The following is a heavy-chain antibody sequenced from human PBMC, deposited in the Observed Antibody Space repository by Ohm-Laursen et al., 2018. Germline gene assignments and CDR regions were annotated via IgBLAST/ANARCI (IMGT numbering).Heavy chain of an antibody. J-gene: IGHJ6*02. D-gene: IGHD3-10*01. CDR1: GYTFTSYD. CDR2: MNPNRGNP. V-gene: IGHV1-8*01. CDR3: ARGHYGNYYYGMDV. Sequence: GASVKVSCKASGYTFTSYDINWVRQATGQGLEWMGWMNPNRGNPGYAQKFQGRVTMTRNTSISTAYMELSSLRSEDTAVYYCARGHYGNYYYGMDVWGQGTTVTVSS.